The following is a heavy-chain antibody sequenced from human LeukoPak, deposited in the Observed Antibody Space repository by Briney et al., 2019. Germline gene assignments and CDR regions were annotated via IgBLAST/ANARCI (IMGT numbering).Heavy chain of an antibody. D-gene: IGHD2-2*01. CDR1: GYTFTTYG. CDR2: ISTYNGNT. CDR3: ARGSAYCSSTSCWLLSIYYMDV. Sequence: ASVKVSCKASGYTFTTYGITWVRQAPGQGLEWLGWISTYNGNTNYAQKFQGRVTLTTDTSASIAYLELRSLRSDDTALYYCARGSAYCSSTSCWLLSIYYMDVWGKGTTVTISS. J-gene: IGHJ6*03. V-gene: IGHV1-18*01.